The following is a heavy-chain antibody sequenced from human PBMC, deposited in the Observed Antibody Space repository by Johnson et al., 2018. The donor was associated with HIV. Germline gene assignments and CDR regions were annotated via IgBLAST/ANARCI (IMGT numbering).Heavy chain of an antibody. CDR2: ISYDGTNK. CDR1: GFTFRSYA. Sequence: QVQLVESGGGVVQPGRSLRLSCAASGFTFRSYAMHWVRQAPGKGLEWVADISYDGTNKYYADSVKGRFTISRDNSKNTLSLQMNSPRVEDTALYYCAGVRGGRENACDIWGQGTMVTVSS. V-gene: IGHV3-30*04. J-gene: IGHJ3*02. CDR3: AGVRGGRENACDI. D-gene: IGHD1-26*01.